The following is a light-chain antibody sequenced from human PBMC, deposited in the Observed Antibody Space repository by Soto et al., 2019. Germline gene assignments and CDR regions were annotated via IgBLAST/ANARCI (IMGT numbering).Light chain of an antibody. CDR1: SSDIGAYNY. V-gene: IGLV2-14*01. Sequence: QSALTQPASGSGSPGQSITISCSGSSSDIGAYNYVSWYQHRPGKAPKLLIFEVKSRPAGLSNRFSVSKSGNTAFLTIYGVQADDDGYYYCGYYTPSGLPVVFGRGTKVIV. CDR2: EVK. CDR3: GYYTPSGLPVV. J-gene: IGLJ2*01.